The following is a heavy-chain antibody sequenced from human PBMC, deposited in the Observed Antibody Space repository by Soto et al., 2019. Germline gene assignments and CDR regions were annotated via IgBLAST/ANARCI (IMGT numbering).Heavy chain of an antibody. CDR1: GGSINSNNYY. CDR2: IYYDGST. V-gene: IGHV4-39*02. Sequence: PSETLSLTCTVSGGSINSNNYYWAWIRQPPGKGLAWIASIYYDGSTYYNPSLKSRVTISRDTSKNQFSLRLTSMTAADTAVYYCAKVVVAATRHSDFDSWGQGTLVTVSS. D-gene: IGHD2-15*01. J-gene: IGHJ4*02. CDR3: AKVVVAATRHSDFDS.